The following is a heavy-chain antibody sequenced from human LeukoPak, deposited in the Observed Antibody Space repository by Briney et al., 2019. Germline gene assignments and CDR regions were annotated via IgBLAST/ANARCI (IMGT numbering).Heavy chain of an antibody. CDR2: INDNGGQR. CDR1: GFAFNNYA. J-gene: IGHJ4*02. D-gene: IGHD1-26*01. CDR3: AKTQWKVGATDYFDY. V-gene: IGHV3-23*01. Sequence: GSLRLSCAASGFAFNNYAMTWVRQAPGKGLEWVSNINDNGGQRHYADSVKGRLTISRDNSKNTLFLQMDSLRAEDTAVYYCAKTQWKVGATDYFDYWGQGILVTVSS.